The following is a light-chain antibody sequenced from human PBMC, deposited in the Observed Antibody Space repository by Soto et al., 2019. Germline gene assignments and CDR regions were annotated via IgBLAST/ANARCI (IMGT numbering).Light chain of an antibody. CDR3: SSYTTSSTYV. CDR2: DVS. Sequence: QSVLTQPASVCGSPGQSITISCTGTISDVGGYDYVSWYQQHPGKAPKLMIYDVSNRPSGVSNRFSGSKSGNTASLTISGLQADDEADYYCSSYTTSSTYVFGTGTKVTVL. V-gene: IGLV2-14*01. CDR1: ISDVGGYDY. J-gene: IGLJ1*01.